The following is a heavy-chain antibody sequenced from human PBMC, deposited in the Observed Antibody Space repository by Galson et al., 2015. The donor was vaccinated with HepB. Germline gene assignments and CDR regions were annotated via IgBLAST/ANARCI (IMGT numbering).Heavy chain of an antibody. CDR3: ARADRYSYGFPFDY. Sequence: SVKVSCKASGGTFSSYAISWVRQAPGQGLEWMGGIIPILGIANYAQKFQGRVTITADKSTSTAYMELSSLRSEDTAVYYCARADRYSYGFPFDYWGQGTLVTVSS. V-gene: IGHV1-69*10. D-gene: IGHD5-18*01. J-gene: IGHJ4*02. CDR1: GGTFSSYA. CDR2: IIPILGIA.